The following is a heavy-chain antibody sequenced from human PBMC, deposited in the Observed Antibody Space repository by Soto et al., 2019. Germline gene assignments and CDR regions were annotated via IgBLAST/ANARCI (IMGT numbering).Heavy chain of an antibody. Sequence: SLRLSCADSGFTFSSYAMHWVRQAPGKGLEWVAIISYDGTIKYYADSVKGRFTISRDNSKNTLYLQMNSLRAEDTAVYYCARDLSGYGYDYWGQGALVTVS. J-gene: IGHJ4*02. V-gene: IGHV3-30*04. D-gene: IGHD5-18*01. CDR1: GFTFSSYA. CDR3: ARDLSGYGYDY. CDR2: ISYDGTIK.